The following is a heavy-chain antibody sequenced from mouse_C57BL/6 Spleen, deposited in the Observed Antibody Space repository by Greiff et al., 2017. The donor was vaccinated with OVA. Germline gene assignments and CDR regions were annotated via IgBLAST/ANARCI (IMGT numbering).Heavy chain of an antibody. CDR1: GYTFTSYW. CDR3: ARENGSSYRYAMGD. J-gene: IGHJ4*01. D-gene: IGHD1-1*01. V-gene: IGHV1-52*01. CDR2: IDPSDSET. Sequence: QVQLQQPGAELVRPGSSVKLSCKASGYTFTSYWMHWVKQRPIQGLEWIGNIDPSDSETHYNQKFKDKATLTVDKSSSTAYMQLSSLTSEDSAVYYCARENGSSYRYAMGDWGQGTSVTVAS.